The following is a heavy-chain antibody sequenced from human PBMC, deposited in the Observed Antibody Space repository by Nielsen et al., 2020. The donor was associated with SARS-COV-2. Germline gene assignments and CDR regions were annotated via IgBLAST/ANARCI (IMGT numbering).Heavy chain of an antibody. CDR1: GGTFSSYA. D-gene: IGHD5-18*01. V-gene: IGHV1-69*04. CDR3: ARDTAPELYYYYMDV. J-gene: IGHJ6*03. CDR2: IIPILGIA. Sequence: SVKVSCKASGGTFSSYAISWVRQAPAQGLEWMGRIIPILGIANYAQKFQGRVTITADKSTSTAYMELSSLRSEDTAVYYCARDTAPELYYYYMDVWGKGTTVTVSS.